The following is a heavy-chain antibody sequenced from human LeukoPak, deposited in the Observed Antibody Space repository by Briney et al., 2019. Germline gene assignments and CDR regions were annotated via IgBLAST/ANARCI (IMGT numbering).Heavy chain of an antibody. CDR2: ISYDGSNN. Sequence: TSLIFSCAAAGFTISSYSMHRVRQAPGKVVVWGAVISYDGSNNYYADSVKGRFTISRDNSKNTLYLQMNSLRAEDTAVYYCASLGYCSGGSCYLSTDPVAFAIWGEGRMATVSS. V-gene: IGHV3-30*04. J-gene: IGHJ3*02. CDR1: GFTISSYS. D-gene: IGHD2-15*01. CDR3: ASLGYCSGGSCYLSTDPVAFAI.